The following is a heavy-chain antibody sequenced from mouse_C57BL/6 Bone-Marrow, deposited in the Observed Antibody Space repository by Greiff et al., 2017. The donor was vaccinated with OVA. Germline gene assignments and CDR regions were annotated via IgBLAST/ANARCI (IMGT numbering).Heavy chain of an antibody. D-gene: IGHD1-1*02. CDR2: IYPRGGNT. V-gene: IGHV1-81*01. CDR3: ARSEGGRYFDY. CDR1: GYTFTSYG. Sequence: QVQLKQSGAELARPGASVKLSCKASGYTFTSYGISWVKQRTGQGLEWIGEIYPRGGNTYYNEKFKGKATLTADKSSSTAYMELRSLTSEDSAVYFCARSEGGRYFDYWGQGTTLTVSS. J-gene: IGHJ2*01.